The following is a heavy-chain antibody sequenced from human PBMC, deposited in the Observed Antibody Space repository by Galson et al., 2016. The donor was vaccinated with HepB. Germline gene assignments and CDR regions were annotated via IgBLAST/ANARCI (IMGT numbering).Heavy chain of an antibody. D-gene: IGHD6-25*01. J-gene: IGHJ4*02. V-gene: IGHV3-53*01. Sequence: SLRLSCAASGFIVSSTYMSWVRQAPGKGLEWVSAGYGGGGGPHYADSVKGRFTMSRDISRNTLYLQMNSLRAEDTAVYYCARCERDGSGWDGKNDYWGQGTLVTVSS. CDR1: GFIVSSTY. CDR3: ARCERDGSGWDGKNDY. CDR2: GYGGGGGP.